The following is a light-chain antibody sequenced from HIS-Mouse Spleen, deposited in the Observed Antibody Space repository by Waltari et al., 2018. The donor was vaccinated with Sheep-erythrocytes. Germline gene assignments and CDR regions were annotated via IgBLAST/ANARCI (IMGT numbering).Light chain of an antibody. Sequence: DIQMTQSPSSLSASVGDRVTITCQASQDISNYLNWYQQKPGKAPKQLIYDASNLETGVPSRFSGSGSGTDVTFTISSLQPEDIATYYCQQYDNLPLTFGGGTKVEIK. CDR2: DAS. V-gene: IGKV1-33*01. CDR1: QDISNY. CDR3: QQYDNLPLT. J-gene: IGKJ4*01.